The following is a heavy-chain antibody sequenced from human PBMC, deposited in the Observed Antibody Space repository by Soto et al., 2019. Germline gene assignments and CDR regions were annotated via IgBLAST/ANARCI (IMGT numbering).Heavy chain of an antibody. Sequence: EVQLLESGGGLVQPGGSLRLSCATSGFMFGRYAMNWCRQAPGKGLEWVSVISGGGSTTNYADSVRGRFTTSRDSSTDTVYLQMYSLRVEDTAVYYCAKARKYSSPYDSWGQGTLVTVSS. CDR2: ISGGGSTT. V-gene: IGHV3-23*01. CDR3: AKARKYSSPYDS. J-gene: IGHJ5*01. CDR1: GFMFGRYA. D-gene: IGHD6-19*01.